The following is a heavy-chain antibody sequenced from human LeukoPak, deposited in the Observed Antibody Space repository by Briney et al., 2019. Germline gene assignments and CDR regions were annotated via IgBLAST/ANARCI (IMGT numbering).Heavy chain of an antibody. CDR1: DDSFSSHY. Sequence: SETPSLTCAVSDDSFSSHYWTWIREPPGKGLEWIGYISYIRNTNYNPSLKSRVTISIGTSRNQFALRLSSVTAADTAVYYCARDLVTVTKGFDIWGQGTMVSVSS. V-gene: IGHV4-59*11. J-gene: IGHJ3*02. CDR3: ARDLVTVTKGFDI. D-gene: IGHD4-17*01. CDR2: ISYIRNT.